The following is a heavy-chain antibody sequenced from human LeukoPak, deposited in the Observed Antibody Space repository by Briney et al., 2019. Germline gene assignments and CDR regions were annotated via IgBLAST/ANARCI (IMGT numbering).Heavy chain of an antibody. CDR2: INNDGSST. CDR1: GFTFANTW. Sequence: GGSLRLSCAASGFTFANTWMHWVRQAPGKGLVWVSIINNDGSSTNYADSVKGRFTISRDNAKNTLYLQMNSLRVEDTARYYCVRDDDVYGFDYWGQGTVVTVSS. J-gene: IGHJ4*02. V-gene: IGHV3-74*01. D-gene: IGHD3-16*01. CDR3: VRDDDVYGFDY.